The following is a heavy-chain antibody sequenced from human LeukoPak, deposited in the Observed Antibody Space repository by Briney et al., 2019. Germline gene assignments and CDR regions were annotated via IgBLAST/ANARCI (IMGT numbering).Heavy chain of an antibody. CDR1: GGSFSGYY. D-gene: IGHD3-9*01. CDR3: VRYYDILTGPNYFDY. J-gene: IGHJ4*02. V-gene: IGHV4-34*01. CDR2: INHSGST. Sequence: SETLSLTCAVYGGSFSGYYWSWIRQPPGKGLEWIGEINHSGSTNYNPSLKSRVTISVDTSKNQFSLKLSSVTAADTAVYYCVRYYDILTGPNYFDYWGQGTLVTVSS.